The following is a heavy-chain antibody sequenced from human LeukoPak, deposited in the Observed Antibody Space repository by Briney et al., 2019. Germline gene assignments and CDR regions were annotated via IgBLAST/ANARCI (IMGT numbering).Heavy chain of an antibody. Sequence: SSVKVSCKASGYTFTGYYMYWVRQAPGQGLECMGSINANSGDTNYATKFQGRVSMPRDTSISTAYMELSMLSCDDTAVYYCAGGSGTYSPDYWGQGTLVTVSS. D-gene: IGHD3-10*01. J-gene: IGHJ4*02. V-gene: IGHV1-2*02. CDR2: INANSGDT. CDR3: AGGSGTYSPDY. CDR1: GYTFTGYY.